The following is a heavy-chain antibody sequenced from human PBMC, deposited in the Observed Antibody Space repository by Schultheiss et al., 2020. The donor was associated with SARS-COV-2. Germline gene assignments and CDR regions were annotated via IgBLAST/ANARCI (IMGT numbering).Heavy chain of an antibody. CDR2: IKQDGSEK. D-gene: IGHD6-13*01. V-gene: IGHV3-7*03. Sequence: GGSLRLSCAASGFTFSSYSMNWVRQAPGKGLEWVANIKQDGSEKYYVDSVKGRFTISRDNAKNSLYLQMNSLRAEDTAVYYCAREGAGYSSSWYVYYYYGMDVWGQGTTVTVSS. J-gene: IGHJ6*02. CDR3: AREGAGYSSSWYVYYYYGMDV. CDR1: GFTFSSYS.